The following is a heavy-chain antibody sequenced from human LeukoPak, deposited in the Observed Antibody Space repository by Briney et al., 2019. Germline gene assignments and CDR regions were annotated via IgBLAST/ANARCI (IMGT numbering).Heavy chain of an antibody. V-gene: IGHV3-20*04. D-gene: IGHD6-19*01. J-gene: IGHJ4*02. Sequence: PGGSLRLSCAASGFTFDDYCMSWVRQAPGKGLEWVAGINWNGRSTAYADSVKGRFTISRDNAKNSLYLQMNSLIAEDTALYYCARDQQVYSSGWLPGYWGQGTLVTVSS. CDR1: GFTFDDYC. CDR2: INWNGRST. CDR3: ARDQQVYSSGWLPGY.